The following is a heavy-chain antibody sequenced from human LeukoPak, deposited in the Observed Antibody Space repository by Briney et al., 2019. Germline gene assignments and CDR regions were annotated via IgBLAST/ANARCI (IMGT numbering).Heavy chain of an antibody. CDR2: IYYSGST. CDR3: ARVGSMAVADY. V-gene: IGHV4-59*01. J-gene: IGHJ4*02. D-gene: IGHD6-19*01. Sequence: PSETLSLTCTVSGGSISSYYWSWIRQPPGKGLEWIGYIYYSGSTNYNPSLKSRVTISVDTSKNQFSLKLSSVTAADTAVYYCARVGSMAVADYWGQGTLVTVSS. CDR1: GGSISSYY.